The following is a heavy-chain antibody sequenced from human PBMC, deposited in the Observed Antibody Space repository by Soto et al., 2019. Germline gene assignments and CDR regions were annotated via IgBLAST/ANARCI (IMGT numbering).Heavy chain of an antibody. Sequence: QVQLVESGGGVVQPGRSLRLSCAASGFTFSSYAMHWVRQAPGKGLEWVAVISYDGGNKYYADSVKGGFTISRDNSKNTLYLQMNSRRAEDTAVYSCARGRGHYSYYGMVVWGQGTTVTVSS. CDR2: ISYDGGNK. D-gene: IGHD3-10*01. CDR3: ARGRGHYSYYGMVV. J-gene: IGHJ6*02. V-gene: IGHV3-30-3*01. CDR1: GFTFSSYA.